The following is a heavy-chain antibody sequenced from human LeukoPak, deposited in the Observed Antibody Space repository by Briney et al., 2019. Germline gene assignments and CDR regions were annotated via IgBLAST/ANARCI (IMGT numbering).Heavy chain of an antibody. J-gene: IGHJ4*02. D-gene: IGHD6-13*01. CDR1: GFPFNAYW. V-gene: IGHV3-7*03. Sequence: GGSLRLSCAASGFPFNAYWMTWVRQAPGKGLEWVANIRQDGDTKYYVDSVKGRFTISRDNAMNSLYLQMNSLRAEDTAIYYCARSLPYGTTWYGRSDFWGQGTLVTVSS. CDR2: IRQDGDTK. CDR3: ARSLPYGTTWYGRSDF.